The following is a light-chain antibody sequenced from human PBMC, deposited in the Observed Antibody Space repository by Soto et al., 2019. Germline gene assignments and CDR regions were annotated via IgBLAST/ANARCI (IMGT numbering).Light chain of an antibody. CDR1: VSNIGNNF. CDR3: GTWAHSLAVVL. CDR2: DNN. Sequence: QSVLTQPHSVSAAPGQKVTISFSGSVSNIGNNFVSWYQHLPGTAPKLLIYDNNKRPSGIPDRFSGSKSGTSATLGIAGLQTGDEGDYFCGTWAHSLAVVLFVGGTKLTVL. J-gene: IGLJ3*02. V-gene: IGLV1-51*01.